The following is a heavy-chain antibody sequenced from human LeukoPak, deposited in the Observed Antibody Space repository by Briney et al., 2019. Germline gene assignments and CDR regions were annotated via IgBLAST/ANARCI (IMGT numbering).Heavy chain of an antibody. V-gene: IGHV3-23*01. D-gene: IGHD1-14*01. CDR3: TKRQRNHNFDY. Sequence: GGSLRLSCAASGFTFSTYAMGWVRQAPGKGLEWVSAISGSGASTFYADSVKGRFTISRDNSKNTLYLQMDSLRAEDTAVYYCTKRQRNHNFDYSGQGTLVTVSS. CDR1: GFTFSTYA. J-gene: IGHJ4*02. CDR2: ISGSGAST.